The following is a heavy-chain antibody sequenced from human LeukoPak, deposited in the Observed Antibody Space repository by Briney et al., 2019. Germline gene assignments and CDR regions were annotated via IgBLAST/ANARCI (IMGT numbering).Heavy chain of an antibody. CDR3: ARDKTGDTPDYYYGMDV. V-gene: IGHV3-48*03. CDR1: GFTFSSYA. CDR2: ISSSGSTI. D-gene: IGHD2-2*02. Sequence: PGGSLRLSCAASGFTFSSYAMNWVRQAPGKGLEWVSYISSSGSTIYYADSVKGRFTISRDNAKSSLYLQMNSLRAEDTAVYYCARDKTGDTPDYYYGMDVWGKGTTVTVSS. J-gene: IGHJ6*04.